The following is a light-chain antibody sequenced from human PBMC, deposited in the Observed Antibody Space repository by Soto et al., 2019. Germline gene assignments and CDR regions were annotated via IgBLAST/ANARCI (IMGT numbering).Light chain of an antibody. V-gene: IGKV3-20*01. J-gene: IGKJ1*01. Sequence: EIVSTQSPGTLSLSPGERATLSCRASQSVTNNYLAWFQQKPGQTPSLLIYGASSRATGIPDRFSGSGSGTDFTLTISRLEPEDFAVYYCQQFGDSPWTFGQGTKVEIK. CDR2: GAS. CDR1: QSVTNNY. CDR3: QQFGDSPWT.